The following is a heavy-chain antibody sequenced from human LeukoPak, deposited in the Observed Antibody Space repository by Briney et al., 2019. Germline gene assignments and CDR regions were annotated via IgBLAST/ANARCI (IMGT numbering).Heavy chain of an antibody. J-gene: IGHJ4*02. CDR3: ASESTVTLTGY. Sequence: GGSLRLSCAASGFTFSSYWMSWVRQAPGKGLEWVANIKQDGSEKYYVDSVRGRFTISRDNAKNSLYLQMNSLRAEDTAVYYCASESTVTLTGYWGQGTLVTVSS. CDR1: GFTFSSYW. D-gene: IGHD4-11*01. V-gene: IGHV3-7*01. CDR2: IKQDGSEK.